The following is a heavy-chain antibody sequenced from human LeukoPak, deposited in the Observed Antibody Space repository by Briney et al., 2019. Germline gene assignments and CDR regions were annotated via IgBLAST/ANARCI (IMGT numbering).Heavy chain of an antibody. Sequence: GESLKISCKGSGYTFTSYRIAWVRQMSGKGLGWMGSIYPGNSDTRYSPSFQGQVTISADKSISTVYLQWSSLKASDTAMYYCATLDYYDSSDYYRPFDHWGQGTPVTVSS. J-gene: IGHJ4*02. CDR3: ATLDYYDSSDYYRPFDH. V-gene: IGHV5-51*01. CDR1: GYTFTSYR. D-gene: IGHD3-22*01. CDR2: IYPGNSDT.